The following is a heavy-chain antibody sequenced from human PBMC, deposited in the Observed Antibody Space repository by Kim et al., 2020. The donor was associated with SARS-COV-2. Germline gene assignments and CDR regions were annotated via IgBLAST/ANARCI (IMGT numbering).Heavy chain of an antibody. V-gene: IGHV3-23*03. CDR1: GFTFSSYA. CDR2: IYSGGSSA. Sequence: GGSLRLSCAASGFTFSSYAMIWVRQAPGKGLEWVSVIYSGGSSAYYADSVKGRFTISRDNAKNTLYLQMNSLRAEDTAVYYCAKVGYYDSSGYYDYWG. CDR3: AKVGYYDSSGYYDY. J-gene: IGHJ4*01. D-gene: IGHD3-22*01.